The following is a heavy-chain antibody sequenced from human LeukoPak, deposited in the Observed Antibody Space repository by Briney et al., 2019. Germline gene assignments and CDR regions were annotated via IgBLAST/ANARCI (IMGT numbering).Heavy chain of an antibody. V-gene: IGHV4-34*01. CDR3: ARGYYDFWSGYYTGWFDP. J-gene: IGHJ5*02. CDR2: INHSGST. CDR1: GGSFSGYY. D-gene: IGHD3-3*01. Sequence: PSETLSLTCAVYGGSFSGYYWSWIRQPPGKGLEWIGEINHSGSTNYNPSLKSRVTISVDTSKNQFSLKLSSVTAADTAVYYCARGYYDFWSGYYTGWFDPWGQGTLVTVSS.